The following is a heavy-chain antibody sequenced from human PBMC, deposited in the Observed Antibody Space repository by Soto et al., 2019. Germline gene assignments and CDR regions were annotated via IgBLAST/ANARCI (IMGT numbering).Heavy chain of an antibody. Sequence: QVQLVQSGAEVKKPGASVKVSCKASGYTFTSYYMPWVRQAPGQGLEWMGIINPSGGSTSYAQKFQGRVTMTRDTSTSTVYMELSRLRSEDTAVYYCARGLGRYDFWSGYVGFDYWGQGTLVTVSS. CDR1: GYTFTSYY. J-gene: IGHJ4*02. V-gene: IGHV1-46*01. CDR2: INPSGGST. D-gene: IGHD3-3*01. CDR3: ARGLGRYDFWSGYVGFDY.